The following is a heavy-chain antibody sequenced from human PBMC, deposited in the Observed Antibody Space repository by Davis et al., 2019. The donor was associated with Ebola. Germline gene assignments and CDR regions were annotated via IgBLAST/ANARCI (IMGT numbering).Heavy chain of an antibody. CDR1: GGSIAGYY. Sequence: MPSETLSLTCNVSGGSIAGYYWSWIRQPPGKGLEWIGYIYHGGITNYNPSLRSRVTISVDTSKKQFSLRLSSVTAADTAVYYCARVPIFGVVITDAFDIWGQGTMVTVSS. V-gene: IGHV4-59*08. J-gene: IGHJ3*02. CDR2: IYHGGIT. CDR3: ARVPIFGVVITDAFDI. D-gene: IGHD3-3*01.